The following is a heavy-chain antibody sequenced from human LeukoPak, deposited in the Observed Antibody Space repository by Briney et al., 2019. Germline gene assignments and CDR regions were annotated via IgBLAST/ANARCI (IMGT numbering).Heavy chain of an antibody. V-gene: IGHV4-59*08. D-gene: IGHD6-19*01. CDR1: GGSISSHY. J-gene: IGHJ4*02. CDR3: GRHAGGLESGGWYPGFDY. CDR2: IYYSGST. Sequence: KPSETLSLTCTVSGGSISSHYWSWIRQPPGKGLEWIGYIYYSGSTNYNPSLKSRVTISVDTSKNQFSLKLSSVTAADTAVYYCGRHAGGLESGGWYPGFDYGGEGPLVTVSS.